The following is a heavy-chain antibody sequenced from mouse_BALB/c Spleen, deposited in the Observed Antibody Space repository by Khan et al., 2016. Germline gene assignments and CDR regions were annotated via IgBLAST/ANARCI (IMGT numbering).Heavy chain of an antibody. J-gene: IGHJ4*01. CDR1: GYSITSDYA. CDR3: ARRPFYGRNYHDSMYY. D-gene: IGHD1-1*01. Sequence: EVQLQESGPGLVKPSQSLSLTCTVTGYSITSDYAWNWIRQFPGNKLEWMGYISYSGSTSYNPSLKSRISITRDTSKNQFLLQLNSVTTEDTSSYLCARRPFYGRNYHDSMYYWGQRTSVTVAS. V-gene: IGHV3-2*02. CDR2: ISYSGST.